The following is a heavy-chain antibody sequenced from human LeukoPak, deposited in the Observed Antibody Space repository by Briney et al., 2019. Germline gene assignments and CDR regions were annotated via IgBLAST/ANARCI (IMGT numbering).Heavy chain of an antibody. Sequence: ASVKVSCKASGYTFTGYYMHRVRQAPGQGLEWMGRINPNSGGTNYAQKFQGRVTMTRDTSISTAYMELSRLRSDDTAVYYCARRYLGSGSLPGLWGQGTLVTVSS. D-gene: IGHD3-10*01. CDR3: ARRYLGSGSLPGL. CDR1: GYTFTGYY. CDR2: INPNSGGT. V-gene: IGHV1-2*06. J-gene: IGHJ4*02.